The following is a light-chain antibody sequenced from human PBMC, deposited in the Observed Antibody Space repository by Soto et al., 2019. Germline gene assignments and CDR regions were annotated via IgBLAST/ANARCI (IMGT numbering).Light chain of an antibody. CDR3: STWDDTLDDYV. V-gene: IGLV1-44*01. CDR2: NNN. Sequence: QSVLPQPPSASSPPGQRVTIACSGGSSNIGDNPVNWYQHLPGAAPTLLIYNNNQRPSGVPDRFSGSKSGASASLAISGLRSEDEADYYCSTWDDTLDDYVFGTGTKVTV. J-gene: IGLJ1*01. CDR1: SSNIGDNP.